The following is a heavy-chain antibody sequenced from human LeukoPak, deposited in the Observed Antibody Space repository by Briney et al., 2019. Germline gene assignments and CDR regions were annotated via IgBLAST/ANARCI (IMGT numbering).Heavy chain of an antibody. CDR2: INHSGST. Sequence: SETLSLTCAVYGGSFSGYYWSWIRQPPGKGLEWIGEINHSGSTNYNPSLKSRVTISVDTSKNQFSLKLSTVTAADTAVYYCARGLRVRGVITSYYYYGMDVWGKGTTVTVSS. V-gene: IGHV4-34*01. CDR1: GGSFSGYY. D-gene: IGHD3-10*01. J-gene: IGHJ6*04. CDR3: ARGLRVRGVITSYYYYGMDV.